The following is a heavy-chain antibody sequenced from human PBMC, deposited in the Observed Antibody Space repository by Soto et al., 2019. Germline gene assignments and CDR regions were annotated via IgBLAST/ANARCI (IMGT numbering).Heavy chain of an antibody. J-gene: IGHJ4*02. CDR1: GGTFSSYT. CDR3: ARDGGIGTTAQKFDY. CDR2: IIPILGIA. V-gene: IGHV1-69*08. D-gene: IGHD4-4*01. Sequence: QVQLVQSGAEVKKPGSSVKVSCKASGGTFSSYTISWVRQAPGQGLEWMGRIIPILGIANYAQKFQGRVTITADKSTSTAYMELSSLRSEDMAVYYCARDGGIGTTAQKFDYWGQGTLVTVAS.